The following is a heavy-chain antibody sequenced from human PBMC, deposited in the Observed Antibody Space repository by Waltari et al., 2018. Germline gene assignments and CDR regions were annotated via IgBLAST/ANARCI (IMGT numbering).Heavy chain of an antibody. V-gene: IGHV3-7*01. CDR2: RKKDVSEM. Sequence: EVQLVESGGGLVQPGGSLRLSCVVSGFDFSNFWMIWARQAPGKGLEWMVNRKKDVSEMHYVDSVKGRFTISRDNAKKAVYLQMNSLRVEDTAVYFCVRVGEESSNSQYLWFDSWGQGSLVTVSS. D-gene: IGHD2-2*01. CDR3: VRVGEESSNSQYLWFDS. CDR1: GFDFSNFW. J-gene: IGHJ5*01.